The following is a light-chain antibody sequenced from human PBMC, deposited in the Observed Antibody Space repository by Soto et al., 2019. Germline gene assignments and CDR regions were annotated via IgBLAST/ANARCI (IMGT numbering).Light chain of an antibody. CDR2: AAS. J-gene: IGKJ5*01. CDR1: QAISSH. V-gene: IGKV1-9*01. CDR3: QQFNSYPIT. Sequence: IQLTQSPSSLSASVGDRVTITCRASQAISSHLAWYQQKPGKAPKLLIYAASTLQSGVPSRFSGSGSGTEFTLAVSSLQPEDFATYYCQQFNSYPITFGQGTRLEIK.